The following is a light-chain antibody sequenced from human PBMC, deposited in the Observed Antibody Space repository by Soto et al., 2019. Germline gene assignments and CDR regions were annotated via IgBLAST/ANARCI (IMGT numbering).Light chain of an antibody. CDR3: QSYDNILSGPL. J-gene: IGLJ3*02. Sequence: QSVLTQPPSASGTPGQRVPISCSGSSSNIGSNYVYWYQQLPGTAPKLLIYRNYQRPSGVPDRFSGSKSGTSASLAITGLRAEDEADYYCQSYDNILSGPLFGGGTKLTVL. CDR2: RNY. CDR1: SSNIGSNY. V-gene: IGLV1-47*01.